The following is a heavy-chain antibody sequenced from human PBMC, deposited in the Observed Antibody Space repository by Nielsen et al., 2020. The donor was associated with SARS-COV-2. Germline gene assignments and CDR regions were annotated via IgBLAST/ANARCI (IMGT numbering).Heavy chain of an antibody. CDR2: MNPNSGNT. CDR1: GYTFTSHD. Sequence: ASVKVSCKASGYTFTSHDINWVRQATGQGLEWMGWMNPNSGNTGYAQKFQGRVTMTRNTSISTAYMELSSLRSEDTAVYYCASSVGAYYYYGMDVWGQGTTVTVSS. V-gene: IGHV1-8*01. CDR3: ASSVGAYYYYGMDV. D-gene: IGHD3-16*01. J-gene: IGHJ6*02.